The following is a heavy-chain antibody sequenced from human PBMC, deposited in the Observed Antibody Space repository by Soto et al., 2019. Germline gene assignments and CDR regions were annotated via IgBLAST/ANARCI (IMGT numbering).Heavy chain of an antibody. V-gene: IGHV1-24*01. CDR3: ATGHSSSWTSDAFDI. J-gene: IGHJ3*02. CDR1: GYTLTELS. CDR2: FDPEDGET. Sequence: ASVKVSCKVSGYTLTELSMHWVRQAPGKGLEWMGGFDPEDGETIYAQKFQGRVTMTEDTSTDTAYMELSNLRSEDTAVYYCATGHSSSWTSDAFDIWGQGTMVTVSS. D-gene: IGHD6-13*01.